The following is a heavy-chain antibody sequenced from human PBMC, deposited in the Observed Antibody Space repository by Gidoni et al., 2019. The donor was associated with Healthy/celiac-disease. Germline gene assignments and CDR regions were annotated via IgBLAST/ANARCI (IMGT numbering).Heavy chain of an antibody. D-gene: IGHD2-15*01. CDR1: GYTFPRYG. J-gene: IGHJ6*02. Sequence: VQLVQSGAEVKKPGASVKVSCKASGYTFPRYGISWVRQAPGQGLEWMGWISAYNGNTNYAQKLQGRVTMTTDTATSTAYMELSSLRAYDTAVYYCARGDLVSGPYYYYYGMDVWGQGTTVTVSS. V-gene: IGHV1-18*01. CDR2: ISAYNGNT. CDR3: ARGDLVSGPYYYYYGMDV.